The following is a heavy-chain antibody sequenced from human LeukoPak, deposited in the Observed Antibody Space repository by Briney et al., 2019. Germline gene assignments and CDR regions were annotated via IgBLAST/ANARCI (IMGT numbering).Heavy chain of an antibody. CDR1: GGSISSGSYY. Sequence: SETLSLTCTVSGGSISSGSYYWSWIRQPAGKGLEWIGRIYTSGSTNYNPSLKSRVTISVDTSKNQFSLKLSSVTAADTAVYYCASSAGLAARPFDYWGQGTLVTVSS. J-gene: IGHJ4*02. CDR2: IYTSGST. D-gene: IGHD6-6*01. CDR3: ASSAGLAARPFDY. V-gene: IGHV4-61*02.